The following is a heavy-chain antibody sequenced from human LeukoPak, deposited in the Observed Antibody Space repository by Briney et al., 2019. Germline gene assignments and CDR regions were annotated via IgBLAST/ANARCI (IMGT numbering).Heavy chain of an antibody. V-gene: IGHV1-18*01. CDR1: GYTFTSYG. J-gene: IGHJ4*02. Sequence: GASVKVSCKASGYTFTSYGISWVRQAPGQGLEWMGWISAYNGNTNYAQKLQGRVTMTTDTSTSTAYMELRSLRSDDTAVYYCARGLRVRFGDPKPGRTPTDFDYWGQGTLVTVSS. CDR3: ARGLRVRFGDPKPGRTPTDFDY. D-gene: IGHD3-10*01. CDR2: ISAYNGNT.